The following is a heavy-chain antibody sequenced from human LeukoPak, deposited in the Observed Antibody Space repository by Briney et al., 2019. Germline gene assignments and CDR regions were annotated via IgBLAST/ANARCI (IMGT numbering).Heavy chain of an antibody. D-gene: IGHD3-22*01. CDR2: ISSSSSTI. Sequence: GGSLRLSCAASGFTFSSYSMNWVRQAPGKGLEWVSYISSSSSTIYYADSVKGRFTISRDNAKNTLYLQMNSLRAEDTAVYYCARDLVVMSAYWGQGTLVTVSS. J-gene: IGHJ4*02. CDR1: GFTFSSYS. CDR3: ARDLVVMSAY. V-gene: IGHV3-48*04.